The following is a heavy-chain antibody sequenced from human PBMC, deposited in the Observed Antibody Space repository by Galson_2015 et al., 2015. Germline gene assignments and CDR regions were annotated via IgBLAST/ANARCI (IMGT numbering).Heavy chain of an antibody. CDR3: ARGTIWASSFYYYMHV. CDR2: ISGSGGST. J-gene: IGHJ6*03. CDR1: GFTFSSYA. D-gene: IGHD3-16*01. Sequence: SLRLSCAASGFTFSSYAMSWVRQAPGKGLEWVSAISGSGGSTYYADSVKGRFTISRDNSKNTLYLQMNSLRAEDTAVYYCARGTIWASSFYYYMHVWVKGTTVTVSS. V-gene: IGHV3-23*01.